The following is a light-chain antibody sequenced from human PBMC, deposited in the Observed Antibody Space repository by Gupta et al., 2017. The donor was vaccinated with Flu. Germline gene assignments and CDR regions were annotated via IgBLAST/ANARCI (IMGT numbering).Light chain of an antibody. Sequence: QSTLTQPASVSGSPGQSITISFTGTSSDVGTYNLVSWYQHHPGKVPTLLIYEVSKRPSGVSYRFSGSKSGNTASLTISGLQTDDEAHYYCCSYAGSSTFVFGTGAEVTVL. J-gene: IGLJ1*01. CDR1: SSDVGTYNL. V-gene: IGLV2-23*02. CDR3: CSYAGSSTFV. CDR2: EVS.